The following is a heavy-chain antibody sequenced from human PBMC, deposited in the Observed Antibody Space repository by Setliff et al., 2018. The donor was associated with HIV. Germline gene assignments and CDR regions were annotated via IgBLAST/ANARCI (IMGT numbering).Heavy chain of an antibody. Sequence: SVKVSCKTNGGTFSSYAMSWVRQAPGQGLEWMGAIIPMLGITNYAQKFQGRVTMIADKSTGTAYMDLSSLTSDDTAVYYCASSFGGNSLRHEAAFDIWGPGTMVTVSS. V-gene: IGHV1-69*10. CDR2: IIPMLGIT. J-gene: IGHJ3*02. CDR3: ASSFGGNSLRHEAAFDI. D-gene: IGHD2-21*02. CDR1: GGTFSSYA.